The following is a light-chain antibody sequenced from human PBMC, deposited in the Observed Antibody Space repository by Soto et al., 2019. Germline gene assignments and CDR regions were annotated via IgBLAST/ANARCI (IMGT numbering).Light chain of an antibody. CDR2: AAT. CDR3: LPVANFPRT. Sequence: DIQMTQSPSSVSASVGDTVTITCRASQDINSRLAWFQQQPGRPPKYVIQAATMLQSGFPSRFAGSGSGRDFTLTIHTLQPEDSATYYCLPVANFPRTLGQGTKVDLK. J-gene: IGKJ1*01. CDR1: QDINSR. V-gene: IGKV1-12*01.